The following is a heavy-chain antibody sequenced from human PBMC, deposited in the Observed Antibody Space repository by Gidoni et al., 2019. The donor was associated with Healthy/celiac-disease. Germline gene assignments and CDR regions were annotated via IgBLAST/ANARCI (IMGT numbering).Heavy chain of an antibody. Sequence: QAQLQESGPGLAKPSQTLSLNCTVSGGSISSGDYYWSWIRQPPGKGLEWIGYIYYSGSTYYNPSLKSRVTISVDTSKNQFSLKLSSVTAADTAVYYCARGQDDANWFDPWGQGTLVTVSS. CDR2: IYYSGST. CDR1: GGSISSGDYY. V-gene: IGHV4-30-4*01. CDR3: ARGQDDANWFDP. J-gene: IGHJ5*02. D-gene: IGHD3-3*01.